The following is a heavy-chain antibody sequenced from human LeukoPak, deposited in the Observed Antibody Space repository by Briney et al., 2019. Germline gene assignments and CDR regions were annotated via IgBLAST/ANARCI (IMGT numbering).Heavy chain of an antibody. J-gene: IGHJ4*02. D-gene: IGHD1-26*01. Sequence: PSETLSLTCTVSGGSISSYYWSWIRQPPGKGLEWIGYIYYSGSTNYNPSLKSRVTISVDTSKNQFSLKLSSVTAADTAVYCCARELVGAAFDYWGQGTLVTVSS. CDR2: IYYSGST. CDR3: ARELVGAAFDY. CDR1: GGSISSYY. V-gene: IGHV4-59*01.